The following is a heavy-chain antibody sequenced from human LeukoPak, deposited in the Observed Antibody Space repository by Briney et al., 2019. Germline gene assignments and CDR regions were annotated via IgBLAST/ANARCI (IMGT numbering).Heavy chain of an antibody. V-gene: IGHV6-1*01. Sequence: SQTLSLTCAISGDSVSSNSAAWNWIRQSPSRGLEWLGRTYYRSKWYNDYAVSVKSRITINPDTSKNQFSLQLNSVTPEDTAVYYCARGNLIAAAGYYYYYMDVWGKGTTVTVSS. CDR1: GDSVSSNSAA. CDR3: ARGNLIAAAGYYYYYMDV. J-gene: IGHJ6*03. CDR2: TYYRSKWYN. D-gene: IGHD6-13*01.